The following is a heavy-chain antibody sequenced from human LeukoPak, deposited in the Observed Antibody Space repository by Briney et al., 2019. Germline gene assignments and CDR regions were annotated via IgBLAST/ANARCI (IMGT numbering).Heavy chain of an antibody. Sequence: GASVKVSCKASGYTFTSYGLAWLRQATGQGLEWMGWISVYNGNTNYAQKFQGRVTMARDTSTSTAYMELTSLRSDDTAAYYCARLQVPNPPVYWGQGTLVTVSS. CDR3: ARLQVPNPPVY. CDR2: ISVYNGNT. J-gene: IGHJ4*02. CDR1: GYTFTSYG. V-gene: IGHV1-18*04. D-gene: IGHD2-2*01.